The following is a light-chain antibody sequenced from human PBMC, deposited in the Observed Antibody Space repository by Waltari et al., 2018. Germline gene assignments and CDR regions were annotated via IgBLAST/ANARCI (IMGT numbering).Light chain of an antibody. V-gene: IGKV3-15*01. CDR3: QQYNNWPPTFT. J-gene: IGKJ3*01. CDR1: QSVSSN. CDR2: VAS. Sequence: EVVMTQSPATLSVSPGERAALSCRASQSVSSNLAWYQQKPSQAPRRLINVASTRATDIPARFSGSGSGTEFTLTISSLQPEDFGVYYCQQYNNWPPTFTFGPGTKVDIK.